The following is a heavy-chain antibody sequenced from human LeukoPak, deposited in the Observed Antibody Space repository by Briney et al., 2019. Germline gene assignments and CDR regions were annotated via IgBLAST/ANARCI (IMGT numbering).Heavy chain of an antibody. D-gene: IGHD3-10*01. CDR3: AKGATYHGSGSYFPFDY. J-gene: IGHJ4*02. Sequence: GGSRRPSCDASGFTFSSYGMSWVRQAPGKGLEWVSSINSSGGSTYYADSVKGRFTISRDNSMNTLYLQMNSLRAQEAALYYCAKGATYHGSGSYFPFDYWGQGALVTVSS. CDR2: INSSGGST. CDR1: GFTFSSYG. V-gene: IGHV3-23*01.